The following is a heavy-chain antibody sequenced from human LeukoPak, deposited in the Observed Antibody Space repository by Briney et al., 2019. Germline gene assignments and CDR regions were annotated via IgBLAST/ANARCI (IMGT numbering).Heavy chain of an antibody. CDR1: GVTLSSYA. J-gene: IGHJ5*02. CDR2: IIPIFGTA. CDR3: TGGIVGVVAATRGVRSSDH. Sequence: SLKPSCKASGVTLSSYAISSVRQAAGQRLRCMGGIIPIFGTANYAPKFQGRVTITTEESTTTAYMELSSLISEAPPGYYCTGGIVGVVAATRGVRSSDHWAQGTLDSLFS. D-gene: IGHD2-15*01. V-gene: IGHV1-69*05.